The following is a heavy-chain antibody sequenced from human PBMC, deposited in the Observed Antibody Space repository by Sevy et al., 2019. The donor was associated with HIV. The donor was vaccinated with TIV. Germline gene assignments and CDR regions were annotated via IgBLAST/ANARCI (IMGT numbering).Heavy chain of an antibody. CDR1: GYTLTELS. J-gene: IGHJ3*02. CDR2: FDPEDGET. D-gene: IGHD3-10*01. CDR3: ATSVTMGRGVTNYAFDI. V-gene: IGHV1-24*01. Sequence: ASVKVSCKVSGYTLTELSMHWVRQAPGKGLEWMGGFDPEDGETIYPQKFQGRVTMTEDTSTDTAYMELSSLRSEDTAVYYCATSVTMGRGVTNYAFDIWGQGTMVTVSS.